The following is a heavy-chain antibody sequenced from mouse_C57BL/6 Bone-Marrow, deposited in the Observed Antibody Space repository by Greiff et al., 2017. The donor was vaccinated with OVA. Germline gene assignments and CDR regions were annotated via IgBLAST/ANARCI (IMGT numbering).Heavy chain of an antibody. D-gene: IGHD1-1*01. Sequence: VQLQQPGAGLVKPGASVKLSCKASGYTFTSYWMHWVKQRPGRGLEWIGRIDPNSGGTKYNEKFKSKATLTVDKPSSTAYMQLSSLTSEDSAVYYCERPRGSPRWYSDVWGTGTTVTVSS. CDR2: IDPNSGGT. CDR3: ERPRGSPRWYSDV. J-gene: IGHJ1*03. CDR1: GYTFTSYW. V-gene: IGHV1-72*01.